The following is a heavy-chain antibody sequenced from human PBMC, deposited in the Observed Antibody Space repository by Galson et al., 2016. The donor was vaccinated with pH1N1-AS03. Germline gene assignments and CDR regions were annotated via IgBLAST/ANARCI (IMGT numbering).Heavy chain of an antibody. J-gene: IGHJ4*02. D-gene: IGHD2-15*01. CDR2: IYPDDSDT. Sequence: QSGAEVKKPGDSLTISCQASGSIFTSFWIGWVRQMPGKGLEWMGIIYPDDSDTRYSPSFQGQVTISADKSITTAYLHWTSLKASDTAIYYCAKRCGYYFDYWGQGTPVTVSS. CDR1: GSIFTSFW. CDR3: AKRCGYYFDY. V-gene: IGHV5-51*01.